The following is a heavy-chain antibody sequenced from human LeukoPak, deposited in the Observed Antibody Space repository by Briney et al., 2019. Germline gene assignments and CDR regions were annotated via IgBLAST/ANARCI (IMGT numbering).Heavy chain of an antibody. Sequence: TLSLTCTVSGGSISSYYWSWIRQPPGKALEWLALIYWDDDKRYSPSLKSRLTITKDTSKNQVVLTMTNMDPVDTATYYCVTMVRGMYFDYWGQGTLVTVSS. D-gene: IGHD3-10*01. CDR1: GGSISSYYW. J-gene: IGHJ4*02. CDR3: VTMVRGMYFDY. CDR2: IYWDDDK. V-gene: IGHV2-5*08.